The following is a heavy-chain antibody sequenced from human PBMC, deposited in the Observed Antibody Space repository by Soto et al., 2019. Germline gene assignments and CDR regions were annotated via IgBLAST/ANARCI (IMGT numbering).Heavy chain of an antibody. CDR1: GFTVSSDY. Sequence: GSLRLSCAASGFTVSSDYMSWVRQAPGKGLEWVSFINRAGSTQYADSVKGRFTISRDNSKNTLYLQMNSLRAEDTAVYYCARDSRYDYGGDYFGYWGQGT. J-gene: IGHJ4*02. D-gene: IGHD3-10*01. V-gene: IGHV3-66*01. CDR3: ARDSRYDYGGDYFGY. CDR2: INRAGST.